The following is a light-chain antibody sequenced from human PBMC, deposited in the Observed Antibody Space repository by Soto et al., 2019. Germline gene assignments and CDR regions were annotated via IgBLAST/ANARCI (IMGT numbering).Light chain of an antibody. CDR3: QQSYSTLRT. Sequence: DIQMTQSPSSLSASVGDTVTITCQASQDISTYLNWYQHKPGKAPKLLIYDASTLETGAPSRFSGSGSGADFTLTISSLRPEDIATYYCQQSYSTLRTFGQGTKVEIK. CDR2: DAS. V-gene: IGKV1-33*01. CDR1: QDISTY. J-gene: IGKJ1*01.